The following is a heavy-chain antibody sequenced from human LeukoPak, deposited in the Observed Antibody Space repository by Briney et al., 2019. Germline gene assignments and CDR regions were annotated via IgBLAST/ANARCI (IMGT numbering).Heavy chain of an antibody. D-gene: IGHD3-22*01. CDR3: ARGRNYWRDTYYYDSSGYRNNWFDP. CDR2: INHSGST. Sequence: PSETLSLTCAVYGGSFSGYYWSWIRQPPGKGLEWIGEINHSGSTNYNPSLKSRVTISVDTSKNQFSLKLSSVTAADTAVYYCARGRNYWRDTYYYDSSGYRNNWFDPWGQGTLVTVSS. J-gene: IGHJ5*02. CDR1: GGSFSGYY. V-gene: IGHV4-34*01.